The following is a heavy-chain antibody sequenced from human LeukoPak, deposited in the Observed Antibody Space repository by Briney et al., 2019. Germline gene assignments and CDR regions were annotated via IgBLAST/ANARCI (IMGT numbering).Heavy chain of an antibody. Sequence: SETLSLTCTVSGGSISSYYWSWIRQPAGKGLEWIGRIYTSGSTNYNPSLKSRVTMSVDTSKNQFSLKLSSVTAADTAVYYCARDERYCSSTSCSNYYYGMDVWGQGTTVTVSS. CDR2: IYTSGST. CDR1: GGSISSYY. J-gene: IGHJ6*02. V-gene: IGHV4-4*07. D-gene: IGHD2-2*01. CDR3: ARDERYCSSTSCSNYYYGMDV.